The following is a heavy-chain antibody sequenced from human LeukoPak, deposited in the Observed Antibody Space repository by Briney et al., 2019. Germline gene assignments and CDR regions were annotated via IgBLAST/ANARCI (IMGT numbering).Heavy chain of an antibody. CDR3: TRCTGSS. V-gene: IGHV3-7*01. CDR1: GFTFCSYW. J-gene: IGHJ5*02. Sequence: GGSLRLSCAASGFTFCSYWMSWVRQAPGKGLEWVANIKQDGSDKYYVDSVKGRFTISRDNAKNSLSLKMHSLSACETAVYYCTRCTGSSWGQGTLVTVSS. CDR2: IKQDGSDK. D-gene: IGHD2-8*02.